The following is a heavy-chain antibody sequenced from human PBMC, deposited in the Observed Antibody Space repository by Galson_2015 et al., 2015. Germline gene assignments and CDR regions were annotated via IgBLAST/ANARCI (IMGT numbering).Heavy chain of an antibody. V-gene: IGHV3-48*02. CDR2: ISSSSSTI. D-gene: IGHD2-2*01. J-gene: IGHJ6*02. CDR3: ARESVGVVVPAAAIYYYYGMDV. Sequence: SLRLSCAASGFTFSSYSMNWVRQAPGKGLEWVSYISSSSSTIYYADSVKGRFTISRDNAKNSLYLQMNSLRDEDTAVYYCARESVGVVVPAAAIYYYYGMDVWGQGTTVTVSS. CDR1: GFTFSSYS.